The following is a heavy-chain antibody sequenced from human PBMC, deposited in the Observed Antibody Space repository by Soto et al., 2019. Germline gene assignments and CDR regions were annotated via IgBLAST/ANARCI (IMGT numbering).Heavy chain of an antibody. V-gene: IGHV1-69*13. CDR2: IIPIFGTA. CDR1: GWPFSSYA. D-gene: IGHD3-22*01. J-gene: IGHJ3*02. CDR3: ARDEKTVNYYDSSTKAGHAFDI. Sequence: SVKVYFKACGWPFSSYAISLVRQAPGQGLEWIGGIIPIFGTANYAQKFQGRVTITADESTSTAYMELSSLRSEDTAVYYCARDEKTVNYYDSSTKAGHAFDIWGQGTMVTVSS.